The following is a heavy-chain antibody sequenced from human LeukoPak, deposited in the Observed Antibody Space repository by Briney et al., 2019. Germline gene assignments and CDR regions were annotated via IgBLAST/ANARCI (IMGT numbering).Heavy chain of an antibody. V-gene: IGHV4-34*01. D-gene: IGHD6-25*01. CDR1: GGSFSGYY. CDR3: ARVLRGGYY. Sequence: ASETLSLTCAVYGGSFSGYYWSWIRQPPGKGLEWIGEINHSGSTNYNPSLKSRVTISVDTSKNQFSLKLSSVTAADTAVHYCARVLRGGYYWGQGTLVTVSS. CDR2: INHSGST. J-gene: IGHJ4*02.